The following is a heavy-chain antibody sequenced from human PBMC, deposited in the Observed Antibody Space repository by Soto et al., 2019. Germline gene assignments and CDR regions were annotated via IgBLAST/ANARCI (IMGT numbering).Heavy chain of an antibody. D-gene: IGHD3-16*02. CDR3: TRDALHLGELSPYYYYYMDV. V-gene: IGHV3-49*03. CDR1: GFTFGDYA. J-gene: IGHJ6*03. Sequence: GGSLRLSCTASGFTFGDYAMSWFRQAPGKGLEWVGFIRSKAYGGTTEYAASVKGRFTISRDDSKSIAYLQMNSLKTEDTAVYYCTRDALHLGELSPYYYYYMDVWGKGTTVTVSS. CDR2: IRSKAYGGTT.